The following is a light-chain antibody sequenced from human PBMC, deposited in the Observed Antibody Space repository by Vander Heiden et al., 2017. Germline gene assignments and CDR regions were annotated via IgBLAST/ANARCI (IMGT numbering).Light chain of an antibody. CDR3: QQNYTTPQT. CDR1: QSISVY. Sequence: DIQMTQSPSSLSASLGDRVTITCRTSQSISVYLNWYQQKPGKAPNLLIYIASSLQTGVPPRFSGSGSGIDFTLTISSLQPEDSATYYCQQNYTTPQTFGGGTKVEIK. J-gene: IGKJ4*01. V-gene: IGKV1-39*01. CDR2: IAS.